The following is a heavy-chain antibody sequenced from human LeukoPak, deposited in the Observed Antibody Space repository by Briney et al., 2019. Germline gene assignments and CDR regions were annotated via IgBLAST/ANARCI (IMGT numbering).Heavy chain of an antibody. J-gene: IGHJ5*02. CDR2: IYYSGST. D-gene: IGHD6-13*01. CDR3: ARVIAAAGTEWFDP. V-gene: IGHV4-59*01. CDR1: GGSISGYY. Sequence: SETLSLTCTVSGGSISGYYWSWIRQPPGKGLEWIGYIYYSGSTNYNPSLKSRVAISVDTSKNQFSLKLSSVTAADTAVYYCARVIAAAGTEWFDPWGQGTLVTVSS.